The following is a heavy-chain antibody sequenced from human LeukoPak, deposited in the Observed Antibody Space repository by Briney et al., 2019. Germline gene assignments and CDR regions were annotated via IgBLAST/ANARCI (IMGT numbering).Heavy chain of an antibody. J-gene: IGHJ5*02. Sequence: SETLSLTCAVYGGSFSGYYWSWIRQPPGEGLEWIGEINHSGSTNYNPSLKSRVTISVDTSKNQFSLKLSSVTAADTAVYYCARVVSSGYYYRMDWFDPWGQGTLVTVSS. CDR3: ARVVSSGYYYRMDWFDP. D-gene: IGHD3-22*01. V-gene: IGHV4-34*01. CDR2: INHSGST. CDR1: GGSFSGYY.